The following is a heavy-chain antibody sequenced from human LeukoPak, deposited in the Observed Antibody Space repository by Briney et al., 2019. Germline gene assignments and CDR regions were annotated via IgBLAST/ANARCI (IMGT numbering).Heavy chain of an antibody. CDR1: GYTLTELS. J-gene: IGHJ4*02. CDR2: FDPEDGET. V-gene: IGHV1-24*01. CDR3: ATALGYSYGFDY. Sequence: ASVKVSCKVSGYTLTELSMHWVRQAPGKGREWMGGFDPEDGETIYAQKFQGRVAMTEDTSTDTAYMELSSLRSEDTAVYHCATALGYSYGFDYWGQGTLVTVS. D-gene: IGHD5-18*01.